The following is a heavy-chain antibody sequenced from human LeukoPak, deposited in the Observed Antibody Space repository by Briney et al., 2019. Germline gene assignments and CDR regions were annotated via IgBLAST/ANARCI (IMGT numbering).Heavy chain of an antibody. D-gene: IGHD1-1*01. Sequence: GGSLRLSCAASGFTFSSYAMHWVRHAPGKGLEYVSDISSNGGSTYYANSVKGRFTISRDNSKNTLYLQMGSLRAEDMAVYYCARVDRVRERGPFDYWGKGTLVTVSS. J-gene: IGHJ4*02. CDR3: ARVDRVRERGPFDY. V-gene: IGHV3-64*01. CDR1: GFTFSSYA. CDR2: ISSNGGST.